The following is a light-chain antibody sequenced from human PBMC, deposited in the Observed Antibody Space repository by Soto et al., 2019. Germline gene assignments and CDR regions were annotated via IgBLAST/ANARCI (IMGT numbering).Light chain of an antibody. CDR2: SNN. CDR1: SSNIGRNY. CDR3: AAWDDSLNGVV. J-gene: IGLJ2*01. V-gene: IGLV1-47*01. Sequence: QLVLTQPPSASGTPGQRVTISCSGSSSNIGRNYVYWYEQLPGTAPKLLIYSNNQRPSGVPDRFSGSKSGTSASLAISGLRSVDEADYYCAAWDDSLNGVVFGGGTKLTVL.